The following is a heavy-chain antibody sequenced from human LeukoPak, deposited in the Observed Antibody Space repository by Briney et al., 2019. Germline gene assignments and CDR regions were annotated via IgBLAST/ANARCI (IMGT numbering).Heavy chain of an antibody. J-gene: IGHJ4*02. CDR2: IYFSGST. V-gene: IGHV4-59*01. CDR3: ARGGKGFPLVLRFEY. D-gene: IGHD6-13*01. Sequence: KPSETLSLTCTVSGGSISTYYWTWIRQPPGKGLEWIGYIYFSGSTNYNPSLKSRVTISVDTSKNQFSLNLTSVTAADTAVYYCARGGKGFPLVLRFEYWGQGSLVTVSS. CDR1: GGSISTYY.